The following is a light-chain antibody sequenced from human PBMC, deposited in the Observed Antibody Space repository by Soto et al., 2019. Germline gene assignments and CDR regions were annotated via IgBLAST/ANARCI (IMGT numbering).Light chain of an antibody. CDR2: AAS. J-gene: IGKJ3*01. CDR1: QGISSY. V-gene: IGKV1-9*01. CDR3: QQLNSYLPFT. Sequence: DIQLTQSPSFLSASVGDRVTITCRASQGISSYLAWYQQKPGKAPKLLIYAASTLQSGVPSRFSGSGSGTEFTLTISSLHAEDFATYYCQQLNSYLPFTFGPGTKVDIK.